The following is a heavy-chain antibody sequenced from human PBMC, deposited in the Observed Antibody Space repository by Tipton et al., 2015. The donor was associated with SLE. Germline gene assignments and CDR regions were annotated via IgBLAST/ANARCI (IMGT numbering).Heavy chain of an antibody. V-gene: IGHV4-59*01. D-gene: IGHD3-10*01. CDR2: IYYSGST. CDR3: ARGYYGSGSGRYFDL. Sequence: LRLSCAVYGGSFSGYYWSWIRQPPGKGLEWIGYIYYSGSTNYNPSLKSRATISVDTSKNQFSLKLSSVTAADTAVYYCARGYYGSGSGRYFDLWGRGTLVTVSS. CDR1: GGSFSGYY. J-gene: IGHJ2*01.